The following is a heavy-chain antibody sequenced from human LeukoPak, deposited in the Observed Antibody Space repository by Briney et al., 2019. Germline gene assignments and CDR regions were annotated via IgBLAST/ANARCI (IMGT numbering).Heavy chain of an antibody. CDR2: INAGSGNT. Sequence: ASVKVSCKASGYTFTSHAMHWVRQAPGQRLEWMGWINAGSGNTKYSQNLQGRVTITRDTSASTAYVDLSSLRSEDTAVYYCARASYDSDTGYYLDYWGQGTLVTVSS. CDR3: ARASYDSDTGYYLDY. V-gene: IGHV1-3*01. D-gene: IGHD3-22*01. J-gene: IGHJ4*02. CDR1: GYTFTSHA.